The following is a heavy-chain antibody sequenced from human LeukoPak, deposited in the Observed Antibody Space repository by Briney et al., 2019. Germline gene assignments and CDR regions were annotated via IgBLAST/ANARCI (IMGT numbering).Heavy chain of an antibody. V-gene: IGHV4-39*06. CDR3: ARCRDGGRGEAADY. CDR2: IYDSAST. Sequence: SETLSLTCTVSGGSITSDNYSWGWMRQTPGKGLDWIGSIYDSASTNYNPSLKSRVTISLDTSKNQVTLRLTSVTAADTAVYYCARCRDGGRGEAADYWGQGTLVTVSS. CDR1: GGSITSDNYS. D-gene: IGHD4-23*01. J-gene: IGHJ4*02.